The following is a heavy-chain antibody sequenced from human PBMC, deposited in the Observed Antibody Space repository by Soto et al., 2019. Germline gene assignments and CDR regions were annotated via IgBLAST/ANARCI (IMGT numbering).Heavy chain of an antibody. J-gene: IGHJ5*02. CDR1: GGSVSSGNYY. D-gene: IGHD2-15*01. Sequence: SETLSLTCTVSGGSVSSGNYYWSWIRQPPGKGLEWIGFIYYTGSTSYNPSLKSRVTISMDTSKNQFSLKLTSVTAADTAVYYCASALYCSGGSCSFAPWGQGTLVTVSS. CDR2: IYYTGST. V-gene: IGHV4-61*01. CDR3: ASALYCSGGSCSFAP.